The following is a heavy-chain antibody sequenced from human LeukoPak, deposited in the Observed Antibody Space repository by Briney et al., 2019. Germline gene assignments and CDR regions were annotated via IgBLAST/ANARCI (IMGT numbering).Heavy chain of an antibody. J-gene: IGHJ5*02. CDR1: GGSLSGYY. D-gene: IGHD6-13*01. CDR3: ARVRAYSSSNCFEP. CDR2: INHSGST. Sequence: PSETLSLTCAVYGGSLSGYYWSWIRQPPGKGLEWIGEINHSGSTNYNPSLKSRVTISVDTSKNQFSLKLSSVTAADTAVYYCARVRAYSSSNCFEPWGQGTLVTVSS. V-gene: IGHV4-34*01.